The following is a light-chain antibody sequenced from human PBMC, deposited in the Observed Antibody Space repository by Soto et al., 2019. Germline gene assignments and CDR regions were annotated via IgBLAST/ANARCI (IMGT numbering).Light chain of an antibody. CDR3: QQRSNWPIT. CDR1: QSVSSY. Sequence: VLTQSPATLSLSPGERATLSCRTSQSVSSYFAWYQQKPGRAPRLLIYDASNRATGIPARFSGSGSGTDFTLTICSLEPEDFAVYYCQQRSNWPITFGQGXRLEIK. V-gene: IGKV3-11*01. J-gene: IGKJ5*01. CDR2: DAS.